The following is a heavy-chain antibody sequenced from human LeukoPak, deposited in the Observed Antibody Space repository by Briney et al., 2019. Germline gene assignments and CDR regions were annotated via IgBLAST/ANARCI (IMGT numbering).Heavy chain of an antibody. V-gene: IGHV1-69*06. Sequence: ASVKVSCKASGGTFSSYAISWVRQAPGQGLEWMGGIIPISGTANYAQKFQGRVTMTEDTSTDTAYMELSSLRSEDTAVYYCATGFQILLEDWGQGTLVTVSS. J-gene: IGHJ4*02. CDR2: IIPISGTA. CDR3: ATGFQILLED. CDR1: GGTFSSYA. D-gene: IGHD3-3*01.